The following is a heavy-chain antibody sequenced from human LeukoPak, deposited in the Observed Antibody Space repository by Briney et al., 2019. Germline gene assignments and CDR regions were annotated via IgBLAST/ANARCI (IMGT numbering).Heavy chain of an antibody. V-gene: IGHV3-21*01. CDR1: GFTFSSYS. Sequence: GGSLRLSCAASGFTFSSYSMNWVRQAPGKGLEWVSSISSSSSYIYYADSVKGRFTISRDSAKNSLYLQMNSLRAEDTAVYYCARTIFGVVIIPYFDYWGQGTLVTVSS. CDR2: ISSSSSYI. J-gene: IGHJ4*02. D-gene: IGHD3-3*01. CDR3: ARTIFGVVIIPYFDY.